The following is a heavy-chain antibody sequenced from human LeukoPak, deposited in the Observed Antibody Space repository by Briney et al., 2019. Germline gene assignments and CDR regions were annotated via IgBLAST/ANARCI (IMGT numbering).Heavy chain of an antibody. CDR3: ARAFWNDVSRVDY. D-gene: IGHD1-1*01. J-gene: IGHJ4*02. CDR2: VYYSGST. CDR1: GGSISSGDYY. Sequence: SETLSLTCAVSGGSISSGDYYWSWIRQPPGKGLEWIGYVYYSGSTYYNPSLKSRIIISVDTSKNMFSLKLSSVIAADTAVYYCARAFWNDVSRVDYWGQGTLVTVSS. V-gene: IGHV4-30-4*08.